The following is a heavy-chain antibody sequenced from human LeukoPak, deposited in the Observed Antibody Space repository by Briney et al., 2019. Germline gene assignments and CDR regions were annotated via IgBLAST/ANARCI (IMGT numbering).Heavy chain of an antibody. CDR1: GYTFTSYG. CDR2: MNPNSGNT. J-gene: IGHJ5*02. Sequence: ASVKVSCKASGYTFTSYGISWVRQAPGQGLEWMGWMNPNSGNTGYAQKFQGIVTMTRNTSISTAYMELSSLRSKDTAVYYCARGFYDYGDYGGNWFDPWGQGTLVTVSS. CDR3: ARGFYDYGDYGGNWFDP. D-gene: IGHD4-17*01. V-gene: IGHV1-8*02.